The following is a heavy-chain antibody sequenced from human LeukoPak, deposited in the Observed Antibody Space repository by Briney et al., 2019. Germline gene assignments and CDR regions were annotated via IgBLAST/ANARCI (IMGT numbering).Heavy chain of an antibody. CDR3: ARGWFSSGWKAYYFDY. V-gene: IGHV4-34*01. J-gene: IGHJ4*02. CDR1: GGSFSGYY. CDR2: INHSGST. Sequence: SETLSLTCAVYGGSFSGYYWSWIRQSPGKGLEWIGEINHSGSTNYNPSFKSRVTISVDTSKNQFSLELSSVTAADTAVYYCARGWFSSGWKAYYFDYWGQGTLVTVSS. D-gene: IGHD6-19*01.